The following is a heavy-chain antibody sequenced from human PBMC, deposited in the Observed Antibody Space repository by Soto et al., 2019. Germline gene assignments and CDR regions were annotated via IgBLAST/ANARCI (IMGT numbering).Heavy chain of an antibody. V-gene: IGHV1-69*02. CDR1: GGTFRNYP. Sequence: QVQLVQSGTEVKKPGSSVKVSCKASGGTFRNYPINWVRQAPGQGLEWMGSIFTLTDIPDYAQKFQARLTISADKSTSTAYMPLSSLTSYDTAMYFCARGPLVVLNYFESWGQGTLVTVSS. CDR2: IFTLTDIP. CDR3: ARGPLVVLNYFES. J-gene: IGHJ4*02.